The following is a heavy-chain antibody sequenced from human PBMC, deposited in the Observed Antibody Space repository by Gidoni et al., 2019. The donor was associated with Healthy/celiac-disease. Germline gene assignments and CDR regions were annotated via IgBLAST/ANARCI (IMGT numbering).Heavy chain of an antibody. Sequence: EVQLLESGGGLVQPGGSLRLSCAASGFTFSSYAMSWVRQAPGKGLEWVSAISGSGGSTYYADSVKGRFTISRDNSKNTLYLQMNSLRAEDTAVYYCARKIWSYSSSSDYFDYWGQGTLVTVSS. CDR1: GFTFSSYA. V-gene: IGHV3-23*01. CDR2: ISGSGGST. CDR3: ARKIWSYSSSSDYFDY. D-gene: IGHD6-6*01. J-gene: IGHJ4*02.